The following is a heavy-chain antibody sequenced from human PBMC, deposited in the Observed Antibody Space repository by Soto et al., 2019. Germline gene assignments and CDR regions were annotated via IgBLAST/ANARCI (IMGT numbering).Heavy chain of an antibody. CDR1: GFTFRHYA. CDR2: ISWNSGSI. J-gene: IGHJ4*02. V-gene: IGHV3-9*01. D-gene: IGHD4-17*01. Sequence: EVQLVESGGGLVQPGRSLRLSCAASGFTFRHYAMHWVRQAPGRGLEWVSGISWNSGSIGYADSVKGRFTISRDNTKNSLYLQMNSLRAEDTALYYCAKDSYDFGDSWGQGTRVTVSS. CDR3: AKDSYDFGDS.